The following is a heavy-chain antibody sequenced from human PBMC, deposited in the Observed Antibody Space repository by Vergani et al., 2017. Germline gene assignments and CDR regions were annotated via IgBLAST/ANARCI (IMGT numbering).Heavy chain of an antibody. CDR2: IIPIFGTA. D-gene: IGHD3-3*01. CDR1: GGTFSSYA. J-gene: IGHJ6*03. V-gene: IGHV1-69*01. Sequence: QVQLVQSGAEVKKPGSSVKVSCKASGGTFSSYAISWVRQAPGQGLEWMGGIIPIFGTANYAQKFQGRVTITADESTSTAYMELSSLRSEDTAVYYCASRYDXWSAYYTGYIDVSGNYYDVDVWGKGTTVTVSS. CDR3: ASRYDXWSAYYTGYIDVSGNYYDVDV.